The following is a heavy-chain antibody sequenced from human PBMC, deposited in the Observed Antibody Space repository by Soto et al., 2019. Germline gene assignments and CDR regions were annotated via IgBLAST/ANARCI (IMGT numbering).Heavy chain of an antibody. D-gene: IGHD1-26*01. CDR3: ARDGFQSVGRSGWFDP. CDR1: GASVSSNTW. CDR2: IYHTGST. Sequence: QLQESGPGLVKPLGTLSITCAVSGASVSSNTWWTWVRQPPGKGLEWIGEIYHTGSTNYNPSLKGRVTISVDKSNNHLSLSLTSVNAADTAIYYCARDGFQSVGRSGWFDPWGQGTLVTVSS. J-gene: IGHJ5*02. V-gene: IGHV4-4*02.